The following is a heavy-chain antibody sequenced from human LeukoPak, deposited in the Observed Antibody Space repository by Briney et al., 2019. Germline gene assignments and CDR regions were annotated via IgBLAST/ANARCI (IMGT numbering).Heavy chain of an antibody. CDR2: VSSTSSLL. Sequence: GGSLRLSCAASGFTFSSYSMNWVRQAPGKGLEWVSSVSSTSSLLYYAASVKGRFTISRDNTKNSLYLQVSSLRAEDTAVYYCARDTSSYYYHAMDLWGQGTTVTVSS. J-gene: IGHJ6*02. CDR3: ARDTSSYYYHAMDL. V-gene: IGHV3-21*01. CDR1: GFTFSSYS.